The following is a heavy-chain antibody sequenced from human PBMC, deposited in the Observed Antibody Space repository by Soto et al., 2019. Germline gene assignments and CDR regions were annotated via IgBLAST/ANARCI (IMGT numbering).Heavy chain of an antibody. J-gene: IGHJ4*01. Sequence: GGSLRLSCAASGFSFSSYAMHWVRQAPGKGLEWVAVIAFDGSVEYYADSVKGRFTISRDNSKNTLSLQMNSLRHEDTAVYYCARDPHRFAGVLVLRYFDNWGHGTLVTVSS. CDR1: GFSFSSYA. V-gene: IGHV3-30-3*01. D-gene: IGHD3-16*02. CDR2: IAFDGSVE. CDR3: ARDPHRFAGVLVLRYFDN.